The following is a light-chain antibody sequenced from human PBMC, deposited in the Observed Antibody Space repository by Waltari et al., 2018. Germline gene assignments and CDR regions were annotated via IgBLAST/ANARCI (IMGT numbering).Light chain of an antibody. CDR2: QDT. Sequence: FDLTQPSSVSVSPGQTARITCSGDIVTKKYTRWFQQKPGRAPLLLIYQDTERPLGIPERFSGSISGTTITLTITGVQFEDEADYHCFSAADDFWVFGGGTKLTVL. V-gene: IGLV3-27*01. CDR1: IVTKKY. J-gene: IGLJ3*02. CDR3: FSAADDFWV.